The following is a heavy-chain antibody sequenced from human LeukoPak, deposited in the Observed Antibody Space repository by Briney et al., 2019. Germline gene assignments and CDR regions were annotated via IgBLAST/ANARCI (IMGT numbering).Heavy chain of an antibody. Sequence: GGSLRLSCAASGFIFSDYAMTWVRQAPGKGLEWVSGISGSGGSAYSADSVKGRFTISRDNSENTLYLQMNSLRAEDTAVYYCAKSGYSYGLYSFFDYWGQGTLVTVSS. CDR2: ISGSGGSA. CDR1: GFIFSDYA. J-gene: IGHJ4*02. CDR3: AKSGYSYGLYSFFDY. V-gene: IGHV3-23*01. D-gene: IGHD5-18*01.